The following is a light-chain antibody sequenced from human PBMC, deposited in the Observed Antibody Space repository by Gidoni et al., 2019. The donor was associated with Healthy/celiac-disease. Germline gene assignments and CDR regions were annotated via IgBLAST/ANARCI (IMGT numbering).Light chain of an antibody. Sequence: DIPMTQSPSSLSASVGAIVTITCQAIQDISNYLNWYQQKPGKAPKLLISEESNLETGVPSRFSGSGSGTDFNFTIRSLKPEDIAKYDGQQYDNLPPYTFGQGTKLEIK. CDR1: QDISNY. CDR3: QQYDNLPPYT. CDR2: EES. V-gene: IGKV1-33*01. J-gene: IGKJ2*01.